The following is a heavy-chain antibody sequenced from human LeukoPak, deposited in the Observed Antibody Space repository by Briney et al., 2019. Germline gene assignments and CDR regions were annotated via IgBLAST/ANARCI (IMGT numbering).Heavy chain of an antibody. CDR2: ISYGGGST. V-gene: IGHV3-23*01. Sequence: PGGSLRLSCAASGFNFNTYAMTWVRQAPGKGLEWVSAISYGGGSTYYTDSVKGRFTISRDNAKNSLYLQMNSLRAEDTAVYYCAREVVAATVIDYWGQGTLVTVSS. CDR3: AREVVAATVIDY. D-gene: IGHD2-15*01. J-gene: IGHJ4*02. CDR1: GFNFNTYA.